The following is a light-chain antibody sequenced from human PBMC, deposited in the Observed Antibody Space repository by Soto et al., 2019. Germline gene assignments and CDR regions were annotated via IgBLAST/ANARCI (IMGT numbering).Light chain of an antibody. J-gene: IGKJ2*01. CDR2: ETS. CDR3: QVRTDWPPLTYP. Sequence: EIVLTQSPATLSLSAGERVTLSCRASQSVDTMVDWYQQKVGRTPRLLIYETSNRATGVPARFSGSGSGTDFTLTISRLEPEDFAIYFCQVRTDWPPLTYPFGQGTKLEV. V-gene: IGKV3-11*01. CDR1: QSVDTM.